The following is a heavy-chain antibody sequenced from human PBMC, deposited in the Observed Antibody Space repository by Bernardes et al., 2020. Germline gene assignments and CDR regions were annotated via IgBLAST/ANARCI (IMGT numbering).Heavy chain of an antibody. CDR2: IWYDGSNK. CDR1: GFTFSSYG. D-gene: IGHD3-3*01. CDR3: ARDDRLGYDFWSGYPDY. Sequence: GGSLRLSCAASGFTFSSYGMHWVRQAPGKGLEWVAVIWYDGSNKYYADSVKGRFTISRDNSKNTLYLQMNSLRAEDTAVYYCARDDRLGYDFWSGYPDYWGQGTLVTVSS. V-gene: IGHV3-33*01. J-gene: IGHJ4*02.